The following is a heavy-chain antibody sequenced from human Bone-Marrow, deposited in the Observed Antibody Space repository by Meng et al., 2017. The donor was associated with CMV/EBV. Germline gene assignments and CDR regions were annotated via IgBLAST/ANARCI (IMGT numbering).Heavy chain of an antibody. CDR2: ISYDGSNK. CDR1: GFTFSSYA. CDR3: ARIAAAALKPYYYGMDV. Sequence: GGSLRLSCAASGFTFSSYAMHWVRQAPGKGLEWVAVISYDGSNKYYADSVKGRFTISRDNSKNTLYLQMNSLRAEDTAVYYCARIAAAALKPYYYGMDVWAQGTTVTVSS. V-gene: IGHV3-30*04. J-gene: IGHJ6*02. D-gene: IGHD6-13*01.